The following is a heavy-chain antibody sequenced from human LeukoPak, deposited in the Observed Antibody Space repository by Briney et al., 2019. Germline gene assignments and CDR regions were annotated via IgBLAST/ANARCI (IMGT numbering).Heavy chain of an antibody. Sequence: SETLSLTCAVYGGSFSGYYWSWIRQPPGKGLEWIGEINHSGSTNYNPSLKSRVTISVDTSKNQFSLKLSSVTAADTAVYCCARGASSKAFDIWGQGTMVTVSS. CDR2: INHSGST. CDR1: GGSFSGYY. V-gene: IGHV4-34*01. CDR3: ARGASSKAFDI. J-gene: IGHJ3*02.